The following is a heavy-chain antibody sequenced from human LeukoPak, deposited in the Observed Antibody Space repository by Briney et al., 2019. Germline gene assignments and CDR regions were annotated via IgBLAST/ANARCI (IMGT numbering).Heavy chain of an antibody. CDR2: IKQDGSDK. Sequence: GGSLRLSCAASGFTFNSYWMTWVRQAPGKGLEWVADIKQDGSDKYYAGPVKGRFTISRDNAKNSLYLQMNSLRAEDTAVYFCARYNSAWKTDDYWGQGTLVTVSS. V-gene: IGHV3-7*03. D-gene: IGHD6-19*01. CDR1: GFTFNSYW. CDR3: ARYNSAWKTDDY. J-gene: IGHJ4*02.